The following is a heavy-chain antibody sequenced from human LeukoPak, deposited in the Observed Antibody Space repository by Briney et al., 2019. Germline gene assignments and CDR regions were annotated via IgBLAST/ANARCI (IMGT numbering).Heavy chain of an antibody. V-gene: IGHV1-2*02. CDR3: ARDFSIAAREGWFDP. J-gene: IGHJ5*02. Sequence: ASVKVSCKASGYTFTGYYMQWVRQAPGQGLEWMGWINPNSGGTNYAQKFQGRVTMTRDTSISTAYMELSRLRSDDTAVYYCARDFSIAAREGWFDPWGQGTLVTVSS. D-gene: IGHD6-6*01. CDR1: GYTFTGYY. CDR2: INPNSGGT.